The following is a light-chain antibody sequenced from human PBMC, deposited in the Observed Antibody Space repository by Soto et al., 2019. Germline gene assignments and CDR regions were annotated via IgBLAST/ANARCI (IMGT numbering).Light chain of an antibody. V-gene: IGKV3-20*01. CDR3: QQFSSYPLT. CDR2: DAS. Sequence: EVVSTQSPGTLSLSPGERATLSCRASQTVRNNYLAWYQQKPGQAPRVLIYDASSRATGIPDRFSGGGSGTDFTLTISRLEPEDFAVYYCQQFSSYPLTLGGGTKVDIK. CDR1: QTVRNNY. J-gene: IGKJ4*01.